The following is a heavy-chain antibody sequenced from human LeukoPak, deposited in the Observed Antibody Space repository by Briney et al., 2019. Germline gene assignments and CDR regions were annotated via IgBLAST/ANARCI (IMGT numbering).Heavy chain of an antibody. CDR1: GGSISSGDYY. CDR3: ARGKGIVPAAIGY. V-gene: IGHV4-30-4*08. D-gene: IGHD2-2*01. CDR2: IYYSGST. J-gene: IGHJ4*02. Sequence: KPSETLSLTCTVSGGSISSGDYYWSWIRQPPGKGLEWIGYIYYSGSTYYNPSLKSRVTIPVDTSKNQFALKLSSVTAADTAVYYCARGKGIVPAAIGYWGQGTLVTVSS.